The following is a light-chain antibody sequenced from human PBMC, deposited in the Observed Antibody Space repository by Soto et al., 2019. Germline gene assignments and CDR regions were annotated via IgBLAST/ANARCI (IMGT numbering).Light chain of an antibody. CDR2: DVS. J-gene: IGKJ1*01. Sequence: DIVLTQSPGTLSLSPGERATLACRSSQSVSSNYLAWYQQKPDQAPRLVIYDVSGRATGIPDRFSGSGSGTAFTLTISRLGPEDSAVYYSQQYGSSPTFGQGTKVEIK. CDR1: QSVSSNY. CDR3: QQYGSSPT. V-gene: IGKV3-20*01.